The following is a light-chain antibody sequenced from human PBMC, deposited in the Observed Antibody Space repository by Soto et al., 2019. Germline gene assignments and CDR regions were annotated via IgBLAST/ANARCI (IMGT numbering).Light chain of an antibody. V-gene: IGKV3-11*01. J-gene: IGKJ1*01. CDR3: QHRSNWPRT. Sequence: EIVLTQSPATVSLSPGERATLSCTASQSVGSYLAWYQQKPGQAPRLLIYDASNRATGIPARFSGSGSGTDFTLTISSLEPEDFAVYYCQHRSNWPRTFGQGTKVDIK. CDR2: DAS. CDR1: QSVGSY.